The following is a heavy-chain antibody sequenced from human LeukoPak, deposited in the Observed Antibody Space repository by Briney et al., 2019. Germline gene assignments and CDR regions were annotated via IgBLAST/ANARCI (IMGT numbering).Heavy chain of an antibody. CDR2: ISWNSGSI. CDR1: GFTFDDYA. V-gene: IGHV3-9*01. CDR3: AKDIDSCGWFNY. J-gene: IGHJ4*02. D-gene: IGHD6-19*01. Sequence: GGSLRLSCAASGFTFDDYAMHWVRQAPGKGLEWVSGISWNSGSIGYADSVKGRFTISRDNAKNSLYLQMNSLRAEDTALYYCAKDIDSCGWFNYWGQRIVVSFSS.